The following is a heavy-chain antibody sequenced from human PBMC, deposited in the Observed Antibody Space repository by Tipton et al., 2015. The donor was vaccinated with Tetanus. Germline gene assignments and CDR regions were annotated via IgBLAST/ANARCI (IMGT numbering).Heavy chain of an antibody. CDR2: IKRDGREQ. CDR1: GFPFMTYW. V-gene: IGHV3-7*01. CDR3: VREIWWASWVAFDK. Sequence: SLRLSCAASGFPFMTYWMTGVRQAPGKGLEWVTNIKRDGREQNDVDSVKGRFTISRDKAGNSLYMKMNRLRVEDTDIYYCVREIWWASWVAFDKWGKGTLVTVSS. D-gene: IGHD4/OR15-4a*01. J-gene: IGHJ4*02.